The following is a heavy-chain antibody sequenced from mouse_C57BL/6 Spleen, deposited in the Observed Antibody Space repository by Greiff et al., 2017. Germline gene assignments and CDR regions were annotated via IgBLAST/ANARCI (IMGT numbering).Heavy chain of an antibody. J-gene: IGHJ1*03. CDR1: GYTFTDYY. V-gene: IGHV1-26*01. CDR2: INPNNGGT. Sequence: EVQLQQSGPELVKPGASVKISCKASGYTFTDYYMNWVKQSHGKSLEWIGDINPNNGGTSYNQKFKGKATLTVDKSSSTAYMELRSLTSEDSAVYYCAEEGYFDVWGTGTTVTVSS. CDR3: AEEGYFDV.